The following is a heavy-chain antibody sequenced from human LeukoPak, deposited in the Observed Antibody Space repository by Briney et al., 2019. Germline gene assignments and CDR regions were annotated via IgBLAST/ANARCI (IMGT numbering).Heavy chain of an antibody. CDR1: GGTFSSYD. CDR3: ARANCSGGSCYTVFDY. Sequence: SVKVCCKASGGTFSSYDISWVRQAPGQGLEWMGGIIPIFGTANYAQKFQGRVTITADKSTSTAYMELSSLRSEDTAVYYCARANCSGGSCYTVFDYWGQGTLVTASS. D-gene: IGHD2-15*01. J-gene: IGHJ4*02. CDR2: IIPIFGTA. V-gene: IGHV1-69*06.